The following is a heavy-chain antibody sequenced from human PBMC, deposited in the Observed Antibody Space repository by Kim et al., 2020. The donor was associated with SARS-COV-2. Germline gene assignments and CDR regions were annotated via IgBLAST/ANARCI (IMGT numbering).Heavy chain of an antibody. Sequence: GGSLRLSCAVSGFTFSVYALTWVRQAPGKGLESVSGISGSGGSTSYADSVKGRFTISKDNSNNMLYLQMNSLRVEDTAVYYCAKTLYGGHSHWGQGTLVT. D-gene: IGHD4-17*01. J-gene: IGHJ4*02. CDR2: ISGSGGST. CDR3: AKTLYGGHSH. CDR1: GFTFSVYA. V-gene: IGHV3-23*01.